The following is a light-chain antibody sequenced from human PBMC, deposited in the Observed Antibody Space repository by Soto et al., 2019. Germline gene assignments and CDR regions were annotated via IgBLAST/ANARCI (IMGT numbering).Light chain of an antibody. Sequence: IVMTPSPASLSVSPGENATLACRASQSVSSYLAWYQQKPGQAPRLLIYGASSRATGIPDRFSGSGSGTDFTLTISRLEPEDFAVYYCQQYGSSRATFGQGTRLEIK. J-gene: IGKJ5*01. V-gene: IGKV3-20*01. CDR2: GAS. CDR3: QQYGSSRAT. CDR1: QSVSSY.